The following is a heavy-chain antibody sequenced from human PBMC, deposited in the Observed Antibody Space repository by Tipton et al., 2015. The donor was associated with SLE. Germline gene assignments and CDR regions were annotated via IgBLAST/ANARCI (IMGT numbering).Heavy chain of an antibody. D-gene: IGHD3/OR15-3a*01. Sequence: TLSLTCTVSGGSITSNYWSWIRQPAGKGLEWIGRMYNSGGTDYNPSLKSRVTMSVDTSKNQFSLKLTSVTAADTAVYYCARGQHQFGRFDYWGQGTLVTVSS. CDR3: ARGQHQFGRFDY. CDR2: MYNSGGT. CDR1: GGSITSNY. V-gene: IGHV4-4*07. J-gene: IGHJ4*02.